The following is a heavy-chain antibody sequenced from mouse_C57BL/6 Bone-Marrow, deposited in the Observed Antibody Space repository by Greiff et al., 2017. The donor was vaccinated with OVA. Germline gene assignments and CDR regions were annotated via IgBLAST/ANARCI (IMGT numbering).Heavy chain of an antibody. J-gene: IGHJ3*01. CDR3: AREGTRGFAY. CDR1: GFTFSSYA. Sequence: EVQRVESGGGLVKPGGSLKLSCAASGFTFSSYAMSWVRQTPEKRLEWVATISDGGSYTYYPDNVKGRFTISRDNAKNNLYLQMGHLKSEDTAMYYCAREGTRGFAYWGQGTLVTVSA. CDR2: ISDGGSYT. D-gene: IGHD3-3*01. V-gene: IGHV5-4*01.